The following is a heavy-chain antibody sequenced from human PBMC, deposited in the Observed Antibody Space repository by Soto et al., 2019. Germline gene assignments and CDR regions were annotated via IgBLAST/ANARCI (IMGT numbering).Heavy chain of an antibody. Sequence: QVQLVESGGGVVQPGRSLRLSCAASGFVFSSYGMHWVRQTPGKGLEWVAVIWYDGSNEYYVDSVKGRFTISRDNSKNTLYLQMNSLRAEDTAVYYCARDPFHGGRPLDYWGQGTRVTVSS. J-gene: IGHJ4*02. CDR2: IWYDGSNE. CDR1: GFVFSSYG. CDR3: ARDPFHGGRPLDY. V-gene: IGHV3-33*01. D-gene: IGHD3-3*01.